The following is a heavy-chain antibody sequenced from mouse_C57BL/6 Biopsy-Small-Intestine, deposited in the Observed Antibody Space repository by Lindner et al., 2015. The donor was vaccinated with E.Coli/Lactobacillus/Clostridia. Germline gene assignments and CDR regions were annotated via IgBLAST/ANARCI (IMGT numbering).Heavy chain of an antibody. CDR2: ISTYSGDT. CDR1: GYTFITYG. J-gene: IGHJ4*01. CDR3: ATERRGGVKYNWNDRDY. D-gene: IGHD1-3*01. V-gene: IGHV1-7*01. Sequence: SVKVSCKASGYTFITYGINWVRQAPGQGLEWVGWISTYSGDTNSVQKLQGRVAMTTNTSTSTAYMELRSLTSDDTAMYYCATERRGGVKYNWNDRDYWGQGTLVTVSS.